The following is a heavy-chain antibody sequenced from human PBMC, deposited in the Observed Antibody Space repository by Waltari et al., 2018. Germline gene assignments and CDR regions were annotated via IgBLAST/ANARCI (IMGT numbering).Heavy chain of an antibody. CDR2: ISGSGVST. Sequence: EVQLLESGGGLVQPGGSLRLSCAASGFTFSSYAMSWVRQAPGKGLEWVSAISGSGVSTYYAYAVRGRFTISRDNSKNTLYLQMNSLRAEDTAVYYCARDSGSYHYYYGMDVWGQGTTVTVSS. D-gene: IGHD1-26*01. CDR1: GFTFSSYA. CDR3: ARDSGSYHYYYGMDV. V-gene: IGHV3-23*01. J-gene: IGHJ6*02.